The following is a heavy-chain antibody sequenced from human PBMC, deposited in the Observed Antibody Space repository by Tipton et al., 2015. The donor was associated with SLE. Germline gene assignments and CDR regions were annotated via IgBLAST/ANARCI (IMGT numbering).Heavy chain of an antibody. CDR1: GGSFSGYY. D-gene: IGHD6-13*01. CDR2: INHSGST. J-gene: IGHJ5*02. V-gene: IGHV4-34*01. Sequence: TLSLTCAVYGGSFSGYYWSWIRQPPGKGLEWIGEINHSGSTNYKPSLKSRVTISVDTSKNQFSLKVSSVTAADTAVYYCARAQRLVRWFDPWGQGTLVTVSS. CDR3: ARAQRLVRWFDP.